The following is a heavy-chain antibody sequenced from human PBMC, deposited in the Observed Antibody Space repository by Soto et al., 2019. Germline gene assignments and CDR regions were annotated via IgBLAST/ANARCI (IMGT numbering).Heavy chain of an antibody. D-gene: IGHD6-6*01. Sequence: GASVKVSCKASGYTFTDYYVHWVRQAPGQGLVWMAWINPNTGGTKYAQKFQGRITLTRDTSITTAYMELSRLGSDDSAIYYCARDLGYGSSYHYYYYSMDVWGQGTTVTVSS. CDR1: GYTFTDYY. CDR2: INPNTGGT. V-gene: IGHV1-2*02. J-gene: IGHJ6*02. CDR3: ARDLGYGSSYHYYYYSMDV.